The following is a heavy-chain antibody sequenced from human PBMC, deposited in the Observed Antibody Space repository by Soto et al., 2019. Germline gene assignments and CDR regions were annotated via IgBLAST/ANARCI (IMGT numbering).Heavy chain of an antibody. CDR3: GRDSEGALDAFDI. CDR2: INSDGSTT. CDR1: GFIFSSYW. D-gene: IGHD3-10*01. V-gene: IGHV3-74*01. J-gene: IGHJ3*02. Sequence: PGGSLRLSCAASGFIFSSYWMHWVRQAPGKGLVWVSRINSDGSTTRYADSVKGRFTISRDNAKNTVYLQMNSLRAEDTAVYYCGRDSEGALDAFDIGGQGTMVSVPS.